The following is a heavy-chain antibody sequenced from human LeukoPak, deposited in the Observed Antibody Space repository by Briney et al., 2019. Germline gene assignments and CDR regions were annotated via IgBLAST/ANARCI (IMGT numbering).Heavy chain of an antibody. CDR3: ARWQLDWGTNSPFDY. V-gene: IGHV1-2*02. CDR2: INPNTGGT. Sequence: LVASVTVSCKASGYTLTDYYMHWVRQAPGQGLEWMGWINPNTGGTIYVQKFQGRVTMTRDMFISTAYMELSSLISDDTAVYYCARWQLDWGTNSPFDYWGEGTVVPVSS. J-gene: IGHJ4*02. CDR1: GYTLTDYY. D-gene: IGHD3-16*01.